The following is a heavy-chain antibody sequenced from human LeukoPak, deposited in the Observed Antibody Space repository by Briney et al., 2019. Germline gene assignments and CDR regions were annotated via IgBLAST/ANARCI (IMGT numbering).Heavy chain of an antibody. V-gene: IGHV1-8*01. CDR1: GYTFTSYD. CDR3: ARGPNYAFWSGSYYYYMDV. D-gene: IGHD3-3*01. Sequence: ASVKVSCKASGYTFTSYDINWVRQATGHRLEWMGWMNPNSGNTGYAQKFQGRVTMTRSTSINTAYMELSSLRSEDTAVYYCARGPNYAFWSGSYYYYMDVWGKGTTVTVSS. J-gene: IGHJ6*03. CDR2: MNPNSGNT.